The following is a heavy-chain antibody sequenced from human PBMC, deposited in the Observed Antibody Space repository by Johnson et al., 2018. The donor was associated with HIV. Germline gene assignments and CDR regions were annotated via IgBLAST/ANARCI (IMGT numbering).Heavy chain of an antibody. CDR3: AKDEGSGYSYDAFDI. J-gene: IGHJ3*02. CDR2: IRYDGSNK. V-gene: IGHV3-30*02. Sequence: QVQLVESGGGLVQPGGSLRLSCAASGFTFSSYGMHWVRQAPGKGLEWVAFIRYDGSNKYYADSVKGRFTISRDNSKNTLYLQMNSLRAEDTAVYYCAKDEGSGYSYDAFDIWGQGTMVTVSS. D-gene: IGHD3-3*01. CDR1: GFTFSSYG.